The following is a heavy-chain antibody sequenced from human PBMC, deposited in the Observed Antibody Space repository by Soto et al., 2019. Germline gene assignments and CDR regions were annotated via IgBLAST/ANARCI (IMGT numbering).Heavy chain of an antibody. CDR1: GGSISSGGYY. J-gene: IGHJ4*02. D-gene: IGHD2-2*01. V-gene: IGHV4-31*03. CDR3: ARTEIVVIPGAIFFDY. Sequence: QVQLQESGPGLVKPSQTLSLTCTVSGGSISSGGYYWSWIRQHPGKGLERIGYIYYSGSTYYNPSLKSRVTISVDTSKNQFSLKLSSVTAADTAVYYCARTEIVVIPGAIFFDYWGQGTLVTVSS. CDR2: IYYSGST.